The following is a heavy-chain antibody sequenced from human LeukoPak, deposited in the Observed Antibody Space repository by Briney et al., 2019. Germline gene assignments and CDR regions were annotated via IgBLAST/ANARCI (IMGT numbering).Heavy chain of an antibody. D-gene: IGHD2-15*01. V-gene: IGHV3-74*01. CDR2: TNSDGSWT. Sequence: GGSLRLSCAASGNYWMHWVRQVPGKGLVWVSHTNSDGSWTSYADSVKGRFTISRDNSKNTLYLQMNSLGAEDTAVYYCAAQPCSVGRCYLDYWGQGTLVTVSS. CDR3: AAQPCSVGRCYLDY. CDR1: GNYW. J-gene: IGHJ4*02.